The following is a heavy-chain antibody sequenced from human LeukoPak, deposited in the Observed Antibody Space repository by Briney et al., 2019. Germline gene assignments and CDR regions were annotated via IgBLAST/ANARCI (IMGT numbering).Heavy chain of an antibody. J-gene: IGHJ4*02. CDR3: ARERVDPYYFDY. D-gene: IGHD2-15*01. Sequence: GGSLRLSCAASGFTFSRYGMHWVRQAPGKGLEWVAVIWYDGSNKNYADSVKGRFTISRDNSKNTLYLQVNSLRAEDTAIYYCARERVDPYYFDYWGQGTLVTVSS. CDR1: GFTFSRYG. V-gene: IGHV3-33*08. CDR2: IWYDGSNK.